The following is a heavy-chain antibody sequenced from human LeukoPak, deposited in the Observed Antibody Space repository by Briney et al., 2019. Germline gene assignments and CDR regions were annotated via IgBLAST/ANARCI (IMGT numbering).Heavy chain of an antibody. J-gene: IGHJ4*02. Sequence: GGSLRLSCAASGLIFSNYDMHWVRQAPGKGLEWVAFLRYDETNEHYADSLKGRFTISRDNSKDTLYLHMNSLRVEDTAVYYCARGWYFDSWGQGTLVTVSS. V-gene: IGHV3-30*02. CDR3: ARGWYFDS. CDR2: LRYDETNE. D-gene: IGHD6-13*01. CDR1: GLIFSNYD.